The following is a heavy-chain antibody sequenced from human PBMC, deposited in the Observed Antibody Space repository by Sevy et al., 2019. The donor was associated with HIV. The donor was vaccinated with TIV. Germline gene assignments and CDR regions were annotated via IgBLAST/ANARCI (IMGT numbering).Heavy chain of an antibody. Sequence: ASVKVSCKASGYLFISFVMHWVRQAPGQGLEWVGWINVGNGNTKYSQKFQDRVTITRDASTSTTYMELTSLKSEDTAIYYCTREAKQQLSQYFFDFWGQGTLVTVSS. CDR2: INVGNGNT. D-gene: IGHD6-13*01. CDR1: GYLFISFV. V-gene: IGHV1-3*01. J-gene: IGHJ4*02. CDR3: TREAKQQLSQYFFDF.